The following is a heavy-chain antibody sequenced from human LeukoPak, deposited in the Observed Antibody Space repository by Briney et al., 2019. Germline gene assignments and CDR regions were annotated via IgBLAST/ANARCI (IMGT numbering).Heavy chain of an antibody. CDR3: ARYQRRFFDY. Sequence: GGSLRLSCTASGFTFSNDWMSWVRQAPGKGLEWVSVIYSGGSTYYADSVKGRFTFSRDNSKNTLYLQMNTLRAEDTAVYYCARYQRRFFDYWGQGTLVTVSS. CDR1: GFTFSNDW. CDR2: IYSGGST. J-gene: IGHJ4*02. V-gene: IGHV3-53*01.